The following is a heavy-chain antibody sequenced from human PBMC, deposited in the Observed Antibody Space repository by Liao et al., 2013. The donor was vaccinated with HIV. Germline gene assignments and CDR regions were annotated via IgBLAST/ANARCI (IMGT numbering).Heavy chain of an antibody. J-gene: IGHJ4*02. Sequence: QVQLQESGPGLVKPSETLSLTCTVSGDSISTFYWSWIRQTPGKGLEWIGYIHYSGSTNYNPSLKSRVTISVETSKNQFSLKLTSMTDADTAVYYCARGPTRYYIDSWGRGNPGHRLL. CDR3: ARGPTRYYIDS. CDR2: IHYSGST. V-gene: IGHV4-59*01. CDR1: GDSISTFY.